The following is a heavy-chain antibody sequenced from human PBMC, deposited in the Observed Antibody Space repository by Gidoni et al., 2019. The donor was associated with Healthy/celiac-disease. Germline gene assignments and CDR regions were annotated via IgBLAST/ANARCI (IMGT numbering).Heavy chain of an antibody. D-gene: IGHD5-18*01. CDR1: GFPFSSYA. CDR2: ISGSGGST. CDR3: AKDRTAMVNAFDI. V-gene: IGHV3-23*01. Sequence: EVQLLESGGGLVQPGGSLRLSCAASGFPFSSYAMSWVRQAPGKGLEWVSAISGSGGSTYYADSVKGRFTISRDNSKNTLYLQMNSLRAEDTAVYYCAKDRTAMVNAFDIWGQGTMVTVSS. J-gene: IGHJ3*02.